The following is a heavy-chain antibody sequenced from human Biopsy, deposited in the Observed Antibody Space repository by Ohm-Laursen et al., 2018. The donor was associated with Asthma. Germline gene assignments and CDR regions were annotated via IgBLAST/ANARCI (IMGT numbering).Heavy chain of an antibody. CDR1: GFVFDDYA. J-gene: IGHJ4*02. D-gene: IGHD6-19*01. CDR2: IIWNGARV. Sequence: SLRLSCAASGFVFDDYALHWVRQTPGKGLEWVSSIIWNGARVDYADAVKGRFTISRDNAKNSLYLQMNTLKTEDTAIYFCAKASSSGWSAPLDYWGQGTLVIVSS. V-gene: IGHV3-9*01. CDR3: AKASSSGWSAPLDY.